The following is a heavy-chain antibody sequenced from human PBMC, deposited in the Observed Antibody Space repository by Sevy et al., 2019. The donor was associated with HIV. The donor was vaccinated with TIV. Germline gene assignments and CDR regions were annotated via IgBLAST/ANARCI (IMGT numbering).Heavy chain of an antibody. D-gene: IGHD3-3*01. V-gene: IGHV3-30*18. CDR1: GFNFSSYG. Sequence: GGSLRLSCAASGFNFSSYGMHWVRQAPGKGLEWVAVISYAGSSKYYADSMKGRFTISGDNSKNTLYLQINSLRAEDRAVYYCAKESGSYYDFWSGHDAFDIWGQGTMVTVSS. CDR3: AKESGSYYDFWSGHDAFDI. CDR2: ISYAGSSK. J-gene: IGHJ3*02.